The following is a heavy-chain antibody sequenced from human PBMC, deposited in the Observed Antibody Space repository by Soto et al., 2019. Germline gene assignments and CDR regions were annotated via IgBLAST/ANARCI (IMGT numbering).Heavy chain of an antibody. CDR3: ASRYDSSDY. J-gene: IGHJ4*02. CDR1: GGTFSSYT. Sequence: QVQLVQSGAEVKKPGSSVKVSCKASGGTFSSYTISWVRQAPGQGLEWMGRIIPSLGIANYAQKFQGRATITADKSTSAAYMELSSLRAEDTAVYYCASRYDSSDYWGQGTLVTVSS. V-gene: IGHV1-69*02. CDR2: IIPSLGIA. D-gene: IGHD3-22*01.